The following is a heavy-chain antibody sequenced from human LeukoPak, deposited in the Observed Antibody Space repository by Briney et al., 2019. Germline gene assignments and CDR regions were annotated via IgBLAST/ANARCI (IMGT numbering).Heavy chain of an antibody. D-gene: IGHD5-12*01. CDR1: GYTVSSNY. CDR3: AKDRDLRRYLGEHAGPRHLDY. CDR2: IYSGGST. V-gene: IGHV3-66*01. Sequence: GGSLRLSCAASGYTVSSNYITWVRRAPGKGLECVSVIYSGGSTHYGDSVKGRFTISRDNSKNTVYLQMNSLRAEDTAVYYCAKDRDLRRYLGEHAGPRHLDYWGQGTLVTVSP. J-gene: IGHJ4*02.